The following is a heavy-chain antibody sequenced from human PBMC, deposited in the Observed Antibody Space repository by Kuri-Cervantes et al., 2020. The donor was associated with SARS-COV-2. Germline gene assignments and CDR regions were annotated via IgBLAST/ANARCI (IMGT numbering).Heavy chain of an antibody. D-gene: IGHD3-16*01. CDR1: GFTFSSYS. Sequence: GESLKISCAASGFTFSSYSMNWVRQAPGKGLEWVSSISSSSSYIYYADSVKGRFTISRDNAKNSLYLQMNSLRAEDTAVYYCARTVTGSGEHWQHDYWGQGTLVTVSS. J-gene: IGHJ4*02. CDR3: ARTVTGSGEHWQHDY. V-gene: IGHV3-21*01. CDR2: ISSSSSYI.